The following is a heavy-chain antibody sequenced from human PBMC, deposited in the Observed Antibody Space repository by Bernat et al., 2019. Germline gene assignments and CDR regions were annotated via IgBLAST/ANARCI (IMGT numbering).Heavy chain of an antibody. Sequence: EVQLLESGGGLVQPGGSLRLSCAASGFTYGNYAMSWVRPAPGKGLEWVSRISAGGGGTYFVDSVMCRFTISRDNSKNTLNLQMNSLRAEDTAVYYCAKEGYSRGVIDFWGQGTLVIVSS. D-gene: IGHD6-13*01. J-gene: IGHJ4*02. CDR3: AKEGYSRGVIDF. V-gene: IGHV3-23*01. CDR1: GFTYGNYA. CDR2: ISAGGGGT.